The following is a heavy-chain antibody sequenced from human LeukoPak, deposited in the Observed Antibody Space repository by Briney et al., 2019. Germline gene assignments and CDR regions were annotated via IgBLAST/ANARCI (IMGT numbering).Heavy chain of an antibody. CDR2: FDPEDGET. D-gene: IGHD3-22*01. Sequence: RASVKVSCKVSGYTLTELSMHWVRQAPGKGLEWMGGFDPEDGETIYAQKFQGRVTMTEDTSTDTAYMELSSLRSEDTAVYYCARGVRDSSGYWFDPWGQGTLVTVSS. V-gene: IGHV1-24*01. J-gene: IGHJ5*02. CDR3: ARGVRDSSGYWFDP. CDR1: GYTLTELS.